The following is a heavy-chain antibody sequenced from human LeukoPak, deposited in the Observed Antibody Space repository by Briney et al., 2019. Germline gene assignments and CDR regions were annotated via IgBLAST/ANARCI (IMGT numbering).Heavy chain of an antibody. D-gene: IGHD3-3*01. J-gene: IGHJ4*02. CDR2: ISSSSSTI. CDR3: ARDLKDYDFWSGYSPFDY. Sequence: GGSLRLSCAASGFTFSGYSMNWVRQAPGKGLEWVSYISSSSSTIYYADSVKGRFTISRDNAKNSLYLQMNSLRAEDTAVYYCARDLKDYDFWSGYSPFDYWGQGTLVTVSS. CDR1: GFTFSGYS. V-gene: IGHV3-48*01.